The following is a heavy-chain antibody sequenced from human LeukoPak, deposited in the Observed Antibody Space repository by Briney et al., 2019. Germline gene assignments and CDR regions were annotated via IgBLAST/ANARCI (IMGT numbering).Heavy chain of an antibody. CDR3: ARVSYEDGFDY. J-gene: IGHJ4*02. CDR1: GYTFTSYA. D-gene: IGHD5-12*01. Sequence: ASVKVSCKASGYTFTSYAISWVRQAPGQGLEWMGGIIPIFGTANYAQKFQGRVTITTDESTSTAYMELSSLRSEDTAVYYCARVSYEDGFDYWGQGTLVTVSS. CDR2: IIPIFGTA. V-gene: IGHV1-69*05.